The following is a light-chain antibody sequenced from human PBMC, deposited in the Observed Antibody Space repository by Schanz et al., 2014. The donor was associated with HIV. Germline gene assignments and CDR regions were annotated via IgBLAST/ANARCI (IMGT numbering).Light chain of an antibody. CDR2: QTS. V-gene: IGKV1-5*03. CDR3: QQYKSHSPFT. J-gene: IGKJ2*01. CDR1: QSLDKW. Sequence: DVQMTQSPTTLSASVGDRVTITCRASQSLDKWLAWYQQKPGQAPKLLIYQTSYLESGVPSRFSGTESGTEFTLTIASLQPDDFATYYCQQYKSHSPFTFGQGTKVEIK.